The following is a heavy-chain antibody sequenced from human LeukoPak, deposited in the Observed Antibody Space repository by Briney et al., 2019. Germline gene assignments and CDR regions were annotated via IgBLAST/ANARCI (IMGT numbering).Heavy chain of an antibody. J-gene: IGHJ3*02. D-gene: IGHD3-22*01. CDR1: GYTFTGYY. CDR2: INPNSGGT. V-gene: IGHV1-2*02. CDR3: AREDIYYDSSGYAFDI. Sequence: ASVKVSCKASGYTFTGYYMHWVRQAPGQGLEWMGWINPNSGGTNYAQKFQGRVTMTRDTSISTAYMELSRLRSDDTAVYYCAREDIYYDSSGYAFDIWGQGTMVTVSA.